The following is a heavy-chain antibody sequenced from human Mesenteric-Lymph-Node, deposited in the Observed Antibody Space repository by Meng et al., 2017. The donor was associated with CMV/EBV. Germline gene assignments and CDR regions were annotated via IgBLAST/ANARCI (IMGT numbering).Heavy chain of an antibody. CDR1: GFTFRSHA. CDR2: IKQDGSEK. CDR3: ASLVVPAAIRVEYYFDY. D-gene: IGHD2-2*01. V-gene: IGHV3-7*01. J-gene: IGHJ4*02. Sequence: GESLKISCAASGFTFRSHAMHWVRQAPGKGLEWVANIKQDGSEKYYVDSVKGRFTISRDNAKNSLYLQMNSLRAEDTAVYYCASLVVPAAIRVEYYFDYWGQGTLVTVSS.